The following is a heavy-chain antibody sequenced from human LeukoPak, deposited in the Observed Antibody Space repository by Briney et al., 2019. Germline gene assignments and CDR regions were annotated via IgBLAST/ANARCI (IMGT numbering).Heavy chain of an antibody. CDR3: ARKRSGWEHFDY. Sequence: QPGGSLRLSCAASAFSLNAYNMNWVRQAPGKGLEWVSAISGSGGSTYYADSVKGRFTISRDNSKNTLYLQMNSLRAEDTAVYYCARKRSGWEHFDYWGQGTLVTVSS. V-gene: IGHV3-23*01. CDR1: AFSLNAYN. D-gene: IGHD6-19*01. CDR2: ISGSGGST. J-gene: IGHJ4*02.